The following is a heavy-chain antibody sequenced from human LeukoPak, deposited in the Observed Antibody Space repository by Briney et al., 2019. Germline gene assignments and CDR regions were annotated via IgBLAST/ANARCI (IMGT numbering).Heavy chain of an antibody. J-gene: IGHJ4*02. CDR1: GFTFGSYW. V-gene: IGHV3-7*01. Sequence: PGGSLRLSCAASGFTFGSYWMSWVRQAPGKGLEWVANIRQDGSEKYFVDSVKGRFTISRDNAKNSLYLQMNSLRAEDTAIFYCATSGYYLGYESYFAYWGQGTLVTVSS. CDR2: IRQDGSEK. CDR3: ATSGYYLGYESYFAY. D-gene: IGHD3-22*01.